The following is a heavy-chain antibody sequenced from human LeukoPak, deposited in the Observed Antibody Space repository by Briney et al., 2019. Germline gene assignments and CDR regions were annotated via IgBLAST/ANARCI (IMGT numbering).Heavy chain of an antibody. J-gene: IGHJ6*02. D-gene: IGHD2-2*02. Sequence: PGGSLRLSCAASGFTFSSYWMHWVRQAPGKGLVWVSRINSDGGSTSYADSVKGRFTISRDNAKNTLYLQMNSLRAEDTAVYYCASVVVPAAIWAGYYYYGMDVWGQGTTVTASS. CDR2: INSDGGST. CDR3: ASVVVPAAIWAGYYYYGMDV. CDR1: GFTFSSYW. V-gene: IGHV3-74*01.